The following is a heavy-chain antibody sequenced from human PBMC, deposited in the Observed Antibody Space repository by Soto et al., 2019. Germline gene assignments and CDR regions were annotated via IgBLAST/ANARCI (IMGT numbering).Heavy chain of an antibody. CDR1: GFTFSSYG. D-gene: IGHD2-2*01. J-gene: IGHJ6*02. V-gene: IGHV3-33*01. Sequence: QVQLVESGGGVVQPGRSLRLSCAASGFTFSSYGMHWVRQAPGKGLEWVAVIWYDGSNKYYADSVKGRFTISRDNSKNTLYLQMNSLRAEDTSVYYCARSILDIVVVPAPPPYYYYYGMDVWGQGTAVTVSS. CDR2: IWYDGSNK. CDR3: ARSILDIVVVPAPPPYYYYYGMDV.